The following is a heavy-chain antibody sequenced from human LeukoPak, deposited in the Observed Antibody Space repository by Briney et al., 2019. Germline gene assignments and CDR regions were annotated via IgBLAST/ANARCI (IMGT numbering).Heavy chain of an antibody. D-gene: IGHD3-22*01. J-gene: IGHJ3*02. Sequence: PSETLSLTCTVSGGSISSSSYYWGWIRQPPGKGLEWIGSIYYSGSTYYNPSLKSRVTISVDTSKNQFSLKLSSVTAADTAVYYCARERERITMIVVVITGAFDIWGQGTMVTVSS. CDR1: GGSISSSSYY. V-gene: IGHV4-39*07. CDR3: ARERERITMIVVVITGAFDI. CDR2: IYYSGST.